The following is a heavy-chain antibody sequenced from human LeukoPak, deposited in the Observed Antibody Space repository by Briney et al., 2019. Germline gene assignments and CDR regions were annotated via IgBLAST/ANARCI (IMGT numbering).Heavy chain of an antibody. Sequence: SETLSLTCTVSGDSMTLSTYYWGWIRQPPGMGLEWIGLIYHSGSAYYNASLESRVAISIDTSKGQFSLRLTSVAAADTAVYYCARGSSGWSYYFDYWGQGTLVTVSS. J-gene: IGHJ4*02. D-gene: IGHD6-19*01. CDR2: IYHSGSA. V-gene: IGHV4-39*01. CDR1: GDSMTLSTYY. CDR3: ARGSSGWSYYFDY.